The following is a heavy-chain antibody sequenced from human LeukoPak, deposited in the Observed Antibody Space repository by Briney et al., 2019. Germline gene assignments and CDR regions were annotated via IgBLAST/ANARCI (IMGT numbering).Heavy chain of an antibody. V-gene: IGHV3-21*04. CDR1: GLTFSGYI. CDR3: AKGVAVASPYYFDY. D-gene: IGHD6-19*01. Sequence: GGSLRLSCAASGLTFSGYIMNWVRQAPGKGLEWVSSISTSGTYMDYADSVKGRFIISRDNSKNSLFLQMNSLRAEDTAVYYCAKGVAVASPYYFDYWGQGTLVTVSS. J-gene: IGHJ4*02. CDR2: ISTSGTYM.